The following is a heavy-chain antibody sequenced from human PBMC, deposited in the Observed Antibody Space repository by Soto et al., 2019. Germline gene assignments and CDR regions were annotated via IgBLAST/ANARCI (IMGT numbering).Heavy chain of an antibody. Sequence: QLQLQESGPGLVKPSETLSLTCTVSGGSISSSSYYWGWIRQPPGKGLEWIGSIYYSGSTYYNPSLRSRVTISVETSKNQFSLKLSSVTAADTAVYYCASAIVVVPAAMNWYFDLWGRGTLVTVSS. CDR3: ASAIVVVPAAMNWYFDL. CDR1: GGSISSSSYY. V-gene: IGHV4-39*01. J-gene: IGHJ2*01. D-gene: IGHD2-2*01. CDR2: IYYSGST.